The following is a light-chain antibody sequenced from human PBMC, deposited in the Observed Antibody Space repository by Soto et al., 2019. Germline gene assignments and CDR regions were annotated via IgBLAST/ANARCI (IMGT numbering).Light chain of an antibody. Sequence: DIQMTQSPSTLSGSVGDRVTITCRASQTISSWLAWYQQKPGKAPKLLMYKASTLKSGVPSRFSGSGSGTEFTLTIRSLQPEDFATYYCQQSYSAPRTFGQGTKVDIK. CDR3: QQSYSAPRT. CDR1: QTISSW. CDR2: KAS. J-gene: IGKJ1*01. V-gene: IGKV1-5*03.